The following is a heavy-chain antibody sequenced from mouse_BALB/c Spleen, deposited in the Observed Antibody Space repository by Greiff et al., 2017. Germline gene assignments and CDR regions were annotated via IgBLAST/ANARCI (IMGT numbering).Heavy chain of an antibody. V-gene: IGHV1S135*01. J-gene: IGHJ3*01. CDR3: ARVKRNLAWFAY. CDR1: GYSFTSYY. CDR2: IDPFNGGT. Sequence: VQLKQSGPELMKPGASVKISCKASGYSFTSYYMHWVKQSHGKSLEWIGYIDPFNGGTSYNQKFKGKATLTVDKSSSTAYMHLSSLTSEDSAVYYCARVKRNLAWFAYWGQGTLVTVSA.